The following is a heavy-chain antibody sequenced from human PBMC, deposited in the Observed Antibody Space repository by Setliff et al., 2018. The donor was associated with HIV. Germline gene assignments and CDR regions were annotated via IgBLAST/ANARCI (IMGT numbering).Heavy chain of an antibody. CDR3: ARDGISGGAYPPYYFDY. J-gene: IGHJ4*01. Sequence: GGSLRLSCAASGFTSDDYAMHWVRQAPGKGLEWVSVISGSGGSTFYADSVKGRFTISRDNSKNTLYLQMNGLRVDDTAVYYCARDGISGGAYPPYYFDYWGHGTLVTVSS. CDR2: ISGSGGST. V-gene: IGHV3-23*01. CDR1: GFTSDDYA. D-gene: IGHD2-15*01.